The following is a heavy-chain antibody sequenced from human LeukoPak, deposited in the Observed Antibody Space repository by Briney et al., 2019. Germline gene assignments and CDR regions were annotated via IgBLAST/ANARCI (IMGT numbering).Heavy chain of an antibody. V-gene: IGHV1-18*01. Sequence: GASVKVSCKASGYSLTTYGITRVRQAPGQGLEWMGWISAYNGNTDHAQNLQGRVTMTTDTSTNTAYMELRSLRSDDTAVYYCARAPPYYDSLTGYYHPHYGMDVWGQGTTVTVSS. CDR3: ARAPPYYDSLTGYYHPHYGMDV. J-gene: IGHJ6*02. CDR1: GYSLTTYG. D-gene: IGHD3-9*01. CDR2: ISAYNGNT.